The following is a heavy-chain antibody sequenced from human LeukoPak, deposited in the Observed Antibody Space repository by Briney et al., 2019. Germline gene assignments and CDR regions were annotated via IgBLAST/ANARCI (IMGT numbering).Heavy chain of an antibody. V-gene: IGHV1-8*01. Sequence: ASVKVSCKASGYTFTSYDINWVRQATGQGLEWMGWMNPNSGNTGYAQKFQGRVTMTRNTSISTAYTELSSLRSEDTAVYYCARGGDNDFWSAYEEYYFDYWGQGTLVTVSS. CDR1: GYTFTSYD. CDR3: ARGGDNDFWSAYEEYYFDY. D-gene: IGHD3-3*01. CDR2: MNPNSGNT. J-gene: IGHJ4*02.